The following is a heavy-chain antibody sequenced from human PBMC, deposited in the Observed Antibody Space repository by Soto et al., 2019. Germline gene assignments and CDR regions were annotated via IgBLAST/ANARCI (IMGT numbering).Heavy chain of an antibody. D-gene: IGHD6-19*01. CDR1: GFTFSSYG. V-gene: IGHV3-33*01. Sequence: GGSLRLSCAASGFTFSSYGMHWARQAPGKGLEWVAVIWYDGSNKYYADSVKGRFTISRDNSKSTLYLQMNSLRAEDTAVYYCARGGDSSGWYLNHYYYGMDVWGQGTTVTVSS. CDR2: IWYDGSNK. J-gene: IGHJ6*02. CDR3: ARGGDSSGWYLNHYYYGMDV.